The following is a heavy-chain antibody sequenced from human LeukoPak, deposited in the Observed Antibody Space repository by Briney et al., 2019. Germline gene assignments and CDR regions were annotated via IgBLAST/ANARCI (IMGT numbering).Heavy chain of an antibody. J-gene: IGHJ5*02. CDR1: GFTFSNYW. Sequence: GGSLRLSCAASGFTFSNYWMHWVRQAPGKGLVWVSRINSDGINTSYADSVKGRFTISRDNAKNTLNLQMNSLRAEDTAVYYCARDLGQYYDTSDNWFDPWGQGTLVTVST. V-gene: IGHV3-74*01. CDR2: INSDGINT. D-gene: IGHD3-22*01. CDR3: ARDLGQYYDTSDNWFDP.